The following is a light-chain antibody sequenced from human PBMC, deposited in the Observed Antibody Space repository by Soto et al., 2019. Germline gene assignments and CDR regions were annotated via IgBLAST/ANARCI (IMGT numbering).Light chain of an antibody. V-gene: IGKV3-15*01. CDR2: GAS. CDR1: QSVRSN. Sequence: EVVMTQSPATLSVSPGERATLSCRASQSVRSNLAWYQQKPGQAPRLLMYGASTRATGTPARFSGSGSGTEFTLTISSLQSEDFAVYYCQQYNNLYSFGQGTQLEIK. CDR3: QQYNNLYS. J-gene: IGKJ2*01.